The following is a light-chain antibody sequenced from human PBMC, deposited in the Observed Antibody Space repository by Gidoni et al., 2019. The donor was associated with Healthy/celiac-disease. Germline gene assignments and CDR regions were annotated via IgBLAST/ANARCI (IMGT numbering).Light chain of an antibody. J-gene: IGLJ3*02. Sequence: QPVLTQSSSASASLGSSVKLTCTLSIGQSIYIIAWHQQQPGKAPRYLMKLECRGSYNNGSGVPDRFSVSSSGADRYLTISNLQSEDEADYYCETWDSNTRVFGGGTKLTVL. V-gene: IGLV4-60*03. CDR1: IGQSIYI. CDR2: LECRGSY. CDR3: ETWDSNTRV.